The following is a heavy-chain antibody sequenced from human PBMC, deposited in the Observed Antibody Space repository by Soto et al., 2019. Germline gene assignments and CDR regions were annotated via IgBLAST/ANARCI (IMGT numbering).Heavy chain of an antibody. J-gene: IGHJ5*02. CDR1: GFTFSSYA. CDR2: IGGSGGTT. Sequence: GESLKISCAASGFTFSSYAMNWVRQAPGKGLEWVSTIGGSGGTTYYADSVKGRFTVSRDNSKNTLYLQMNSLRAEDTAVYYCAKGLSGTYYDFLFDPWGQGTLVTVSS. V-gene: IGHV3-23*01. D-gene: IGHD3-3*01. CDR3: AKGLSGTYYDFLFDP.